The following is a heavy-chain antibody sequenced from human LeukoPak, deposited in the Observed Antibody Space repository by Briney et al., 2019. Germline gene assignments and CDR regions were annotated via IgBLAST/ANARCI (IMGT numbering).Heavy chain of an antibody. CDR2: INHSGST. D-gene: IGHD3-3*01. CDR1: GGSFSGYY. CDR3: AAISLWSGYSFYYYYYMDV. Sequence: KPSETLSLTCAVYGGSFSGYYWSWIRQPPGKGLEWIGEINHSGSTNYNPSLKSRVTISVDTSKNQFSLKLSSVTAADTAVYYCAAISLWSGYSFYYYYYMDVWGKGTTVTVSS. V-gene: IGHV4-34*01. J-gene: IGHJ6*03.